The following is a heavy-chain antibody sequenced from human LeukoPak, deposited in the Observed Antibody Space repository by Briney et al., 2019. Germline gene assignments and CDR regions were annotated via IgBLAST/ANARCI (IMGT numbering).Heavy chain of an antibody. Sequence: PGGSLRLSCAASGFTLSSYSMNWVRQAPGKGLEWVSSISSSSSYIYYADSVKGRFTISRDNSKNTLYLQMNSLRAEDTAVYYCARTTVYGGNNHWGQGTLVTVSS. CDR1: GFTLSSYS. D-gene: IGHD4-23*01. CDR3: ARTTVYGGNNH. V-gene: IGHV3-21*01. J-gene: IGHJ4*02. CDR2: ISSSSSYI.